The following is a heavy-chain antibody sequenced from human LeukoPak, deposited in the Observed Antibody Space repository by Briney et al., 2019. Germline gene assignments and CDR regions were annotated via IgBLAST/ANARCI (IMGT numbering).Heavy chain of an antibody. CDR2: IYYTGDT. J-gene: IGHJ4*02. Sequence: SETLSLTCTLSGGSISSSYYCSGWLRQPPGNGLEWVGNIYYTGDTYYNPSLKSRVTISLDTSNNQFCLKLSSVTAADTAVYYCARRGYTPTTFDYWGQGTLVAVSS. D-gene: IGHD5-12*01. V-gene: IGHV4-39*01. CDR1: GGSISSSYYC. CDR3: ARRGYTPTTFDY.